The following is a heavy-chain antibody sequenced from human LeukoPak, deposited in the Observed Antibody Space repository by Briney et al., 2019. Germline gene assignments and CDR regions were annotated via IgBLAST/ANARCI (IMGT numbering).Heavy chain of an antibody. D-gene: IGHD5-18*01. CDR1: GGSISSYY. Sequence: PSETLSLTCTVSGGSISSYYWSWIRQPPGKGLEWIGYISYSGSTYYNPSLKSRVTISVDTSKNQFSLKLSSVTAADTAVYYCASHTAMVRGPFDYWGQGTLVTVSS. CDR2: ISYSGST. CDR3: ASHTAMVRGPFDY. J-gene: IGHJ4*02. V-gene: IGHV4-59*08.